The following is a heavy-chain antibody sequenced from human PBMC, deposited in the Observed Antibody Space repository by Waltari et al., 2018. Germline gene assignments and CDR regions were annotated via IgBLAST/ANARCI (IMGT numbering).Heavy chain of an antibody. CDR3: ARPSTEHYYYYYYMDV. Sequence: EMQVVESGGDLVQPGGSLRLSCVASGFTFSNYEMNWVRQAPGKGLGWVSYISNSGSTVYYGDSVKGRFTISRDNAKNSLYLQMNSLGAEDTAVYYCARPSTEHYYYYYYMDVWGKGTTVTVS. CDR2: ISNSGSTV. V-gene: IGHV3-48*03. J-gene: IGHJ6*03. CDR1: GFTFSNYE.